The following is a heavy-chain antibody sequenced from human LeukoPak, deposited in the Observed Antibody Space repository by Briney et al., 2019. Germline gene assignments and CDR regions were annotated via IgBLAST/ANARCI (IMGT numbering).Heavy chain of an antibody. CDR1: GYTFTSYA. D-gene: IGHD3-9*01. J-gene: IGHJ6*02. CDR2: IIPIFGTA. V-gene: IGHV1-69*06. CDR3: VRSWGTYVDVLSEQFYYGMDV. Sequence: GASVKVSCKASGYTFTSYAISWVRQAPGQGLEWMGGIIPIFGTANYAQKFQGRVTITADISTTTAYMELTSLRSGDSAVYYCVRSWGTYVDVLSEQFYYGMDVWGQGTTVTVSS.